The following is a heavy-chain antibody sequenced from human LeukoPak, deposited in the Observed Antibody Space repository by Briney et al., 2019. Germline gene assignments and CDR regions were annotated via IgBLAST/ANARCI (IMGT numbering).Heavy chain of an antibody. V-gene: IGHV1-18*01. J-gene: IGHJ6*02. CDR3: ALGAYKLTYYGMDV. CDR1: GYTFTSYG. D-gene: IGHD2-2*01. CDR2: ISAYNGNT. Sequence: ASVKVSCKASGYTFTSYGISWVRQAPGQGLEWMGWISAYNGNTNYAQKLQGRVTMTTDTSTSTAYMELRSLRSDDTAVYYCALGAYKLTYYGMDVWGQGTTVTVSS.